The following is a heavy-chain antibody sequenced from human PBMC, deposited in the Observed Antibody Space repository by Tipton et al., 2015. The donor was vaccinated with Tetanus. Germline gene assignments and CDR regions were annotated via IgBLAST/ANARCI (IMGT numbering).Heavy chain of an antibody. V-gene: IGHV4-59*01. D-gene: IGHD3-10*01. CDR3: ARLMFFPGSGSYYNKDQPPKSYYYYGMDV. Sequence: TLSLTCTVSGGSISSYYWSWIRQPPGKGLEWIGYIYYSGSTNYNPSLKSRVTISVDTSKNQFSLKLSSVTAADTAVYYCARLMFFPGSGSYYNKDQPPKSYYYYGMDVWGQGTTVTVSS. CDR1: GGSISSYY. CDR2: IYYSGST. J-gene: IGHJ6*02.